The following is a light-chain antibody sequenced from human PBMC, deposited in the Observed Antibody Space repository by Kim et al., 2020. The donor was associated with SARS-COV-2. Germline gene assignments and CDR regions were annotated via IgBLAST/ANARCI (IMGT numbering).Light chain of an antibody. CDR1: SSNIGSNY. CDR3: AAWDDSLSVL. CDR2: RNN. Sequence: PGKRVTISCSGSSSNIGSNYVYWYQQLPGTAPKLLIYRNNQRPSGVPDRFSGSKSGTSASLAISGLRSEDEADYYCAAWDDSLSVLFGGGTQLTVL. J-gene: IGLJ2*01. V-gene: IGLV1-47*01.